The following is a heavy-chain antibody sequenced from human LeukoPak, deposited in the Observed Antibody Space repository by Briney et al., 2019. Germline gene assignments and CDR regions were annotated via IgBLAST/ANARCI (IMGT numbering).Heavy chain of an antibody. CDR3: ARGWVVTATTDAFDI. V-gene: IGHV4-39*07. D-gene: IGHD2-21*02. CDR2: IYYSGST. Sequence: PSETLSLTCTVSGGSISSSSYYWGWIRQPPGKGLEWIGSIYYSGSTYYNPSLKSRVTISVDTSKNQFSLKLSSVTAADTAVYYCARGWVVTATTDAFDIWGQGTMVTVSS. J-gene: IGHJ3*02. CDR1: GGSISSSSYY.